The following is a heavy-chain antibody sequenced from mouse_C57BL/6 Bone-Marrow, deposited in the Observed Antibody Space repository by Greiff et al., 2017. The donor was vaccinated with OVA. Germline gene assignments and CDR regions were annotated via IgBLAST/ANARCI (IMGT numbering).Heavy chain of an antibody. V-gene: IGHV1-63*01. CDR2: IYPGGGYT. Sequence: VQLQQSGAELVRPGTSVKMSCKASGYTFTNYWIGWAKQRPGHGLEWIGDIYPGGGYTNYNEKFKGKATLTADKSSSTAYMQFSSLTSEDSAVYDSAGNGVYWYLDVWGKGTTVTVSS. CDR3: AGNGVYWYLDV. CDR1: GYTFTNYW. J-gene: IGHJ1*03.